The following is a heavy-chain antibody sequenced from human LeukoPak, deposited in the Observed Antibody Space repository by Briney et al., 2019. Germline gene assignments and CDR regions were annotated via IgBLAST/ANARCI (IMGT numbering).Heavy chain of an antibody. CDR3: ARNPRYCSSTSCRIFDY. V-gene: IGHV3-30*04. J-gene: IGHJ4*02. CDR1: GFTFSSYA. CDR2: ISYDGSYK. D-gene: IGHD2-2*01. Sequence: GGSLRLSCAASGFTFSSYAIHWVRQAPGKGLEWVALISYDGSYKYYADSVKGRFTISRDNSKNTLYLQMNSLRAEDTAVYYCARNPRYCSSTSCRIFDYWGQGALVTVSS.